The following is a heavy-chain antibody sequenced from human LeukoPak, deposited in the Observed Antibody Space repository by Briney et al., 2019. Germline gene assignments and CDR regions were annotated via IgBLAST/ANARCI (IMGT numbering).Heavy chain of an antibody. CDR2: INPNSGGT. V-gene: IGHV1-2*02. Sequence: ASVKVSCKAPGYTFTGYYMHWVRQAPGQGLEWMGWINPNSGGTNYAQKFQGRVTTTRDTSISTAYMELSRLRSDDTAVYYCARYILTDYYYYGMDVWGQGTTVAVSS. CDR3: ARYILTDYYYYGMDV. J-gene: IGHJ6*02. D-gene: IGHD3-9*01. CDR1: GYTFTGYY.